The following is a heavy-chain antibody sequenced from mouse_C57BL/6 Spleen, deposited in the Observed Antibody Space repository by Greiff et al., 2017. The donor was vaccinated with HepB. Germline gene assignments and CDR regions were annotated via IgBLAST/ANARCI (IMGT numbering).Heavy chain of an antibody. CDR3: ARDYDGAPWFAY. J-gene: IGHJ3*01. CDR1: GFSLTSYG. D-gene: IGHD2-4*01. Sequence: VQRVESGPGLVQPSQSLSITCTVSGFSLTSYGVHWVRQPPGKGLEWLGVIWSGGSTDYNAAFISRLSISKDNSKSQVFFKMNSLQADDTAIYYCARDYDGAPWFAYWGQGTLVTVSA. CDR2: IWSGGST. V-gene: IGHV2-4*02.